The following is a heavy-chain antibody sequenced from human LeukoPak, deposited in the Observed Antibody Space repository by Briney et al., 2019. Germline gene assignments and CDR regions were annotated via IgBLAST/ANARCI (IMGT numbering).Heavy chain of an antibody. Sequence: GGSLRLSCAASGFTFSSYGMHWVRQAPGKGLEWVAVIWYDGSNKYYADSVKGRFTISRDNSKNTLYLQMNSLRAEDTAVYYCARAGYSYALFDYWGQGTLVTVSS. CDR1: GFTFSSYG. CDR2: IWYDGSNK. J-gene: IGHJ4*02. CDR3: ARAGYSYALFDY. D-gene: IGHD5-18*01. V-gene: IGHV3-33*01.